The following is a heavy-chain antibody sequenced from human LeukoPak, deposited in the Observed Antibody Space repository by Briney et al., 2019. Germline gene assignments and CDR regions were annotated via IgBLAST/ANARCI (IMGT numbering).Heavy chain of an antibody. V-gene: IGHV4-61*02. CDR3: ARVASIGGVYGSGSYYLIDY. Sequence: SETLSLTCTVSGGSISSGSYYWSWIRQPAGKGLEWIGRIYTSGSTNYNPSLKSRVTISVDTSKNQFSLKLSSVTAADTAVYYCARVASIGGVYGSGSYYLIDYWGQGTLVTVSS. CDR1: GGSISSGSYY. D-gene: IGHD3-10*01. CDR2: IYTSGST. J-gene: IGHJ4*02.